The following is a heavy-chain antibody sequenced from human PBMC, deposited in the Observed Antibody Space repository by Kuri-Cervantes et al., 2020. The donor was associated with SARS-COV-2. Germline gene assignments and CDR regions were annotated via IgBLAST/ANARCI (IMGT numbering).Heavy chain of an antibody. Sequence: SETLSLTCTVSGGSISSGSYYWGWIRQPPGKGLEWIGEINHSGSTNYNPSLKSRVTISVDTSKNQFSLKLSSVTAADTAVYYCARHSNNLRASIAARRRDGDQDPFDPWGQGTLVTVSS. V-gene: IGHV4-39*01. CDR1: GGSISSGSYY. CDR3: ARHSNNLRASIAARRRDGDQDPFDP. CDR2: INHSGST. D-gene: IGHD6-6*01. J-gene: IGHJ5*02.